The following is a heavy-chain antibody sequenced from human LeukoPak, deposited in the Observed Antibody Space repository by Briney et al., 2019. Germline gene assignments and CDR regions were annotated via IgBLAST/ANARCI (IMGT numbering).Heavy chain of an antibody. J-gene: IGHJ4*02. Sequence: GGSLRLSCAASGFTFSSCWLSWVRQAPGKGLEWVANIKQDGSEKHYVDSVMGRFTISRDNAKNSLYLQMNSLRAEDTAVYYCAKDPGTSGLTDYWGQGTLVTVSS. D-gene: IGHD2-2*01. CDR2: IKQDGSEK. V-gene: IGHV3-7*04. CDR3: AKDPGTSGLTDY. CDR1: GFTFSSCW.